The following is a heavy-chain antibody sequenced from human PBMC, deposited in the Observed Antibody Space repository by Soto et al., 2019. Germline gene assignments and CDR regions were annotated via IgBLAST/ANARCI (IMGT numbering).Heavy chain of an antibody. CDR1: GFTFGDYA. V-gene: IGHV3-49*03. J-gene: IGHJ6*03. CDR2: IRSKAYGGTT. D-gene: IGHD3-3*01. CDR3: TRETLYYDFWSGYYTQSSGYYYMDV. Sequence: GGSLRLSCTASGFTFGDYAMSWFRQAPGKGLEWVGFIRSKAYGGTTEYAASVKGRFTISRDDSKSIAYLQMNSLKTEDTAVYYCTRETLYYDFWSGYYTQSSGYYYMDVWGKGTTVTVSS.